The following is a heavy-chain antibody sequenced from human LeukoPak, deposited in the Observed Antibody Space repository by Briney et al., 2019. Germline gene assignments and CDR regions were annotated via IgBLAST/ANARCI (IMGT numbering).Heavy chain of an antibody. J-gene: IGHJ6*03. CDR3: ARVGAYYDSSGPRTYLGYMDV. CDR1: GFTFSSYS. D-gene: IGHD3-22*01. Sequence: GGSLRLSCAASGFTFSSYSMNWVRQAPGKGLEWVSSISSRSSYIYYADSVKGRFTISRDNAKNSLYLQMNSLRAEDTAVYYCARVGAYYDSSGPRTYLGYMDVWGKGTTVTVSS. CDR2: ISSRSSYI. V-gene: IGHV3-21*01.